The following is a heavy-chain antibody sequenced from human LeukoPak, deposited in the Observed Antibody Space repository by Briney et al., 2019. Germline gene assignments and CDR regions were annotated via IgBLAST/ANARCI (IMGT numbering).Heavy chain of an antibody. J-gene: IGHJ4*02. CDR3: ARVGRVGATPFDY. Sequence: SETLSLTCTVSGYSISSGYHWGWIRQPPGKGLEVIGSIYHSGSTYYNPSLKSRVTISGDTSKNQFSLKLISVTAADTAVYYCARVGRVGATPFDYWGQGTLVTVSS. V-gene: IGHV4-38-2*02. CDR2: IYHSGST. CDR1: GYSISSGYH. D-gene: IGHD1-26*01.